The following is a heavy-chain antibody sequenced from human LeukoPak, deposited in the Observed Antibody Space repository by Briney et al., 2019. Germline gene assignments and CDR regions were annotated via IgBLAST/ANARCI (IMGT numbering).Heavy chain of an antibody. CDR1: GYTLTELS. J-gene: IGHJ4*02. Sequence: ASVKVSCKVSGYTLTELSMHWVRQAPGKGLEWMGGFDPEDGETIYAQKFQGRVTMTEDTSTDTAYMELSSLRSEDTAVYYCATVPRGSYSYGYDATYYFGYWGQGTLVTVSS. CDR2: FDPEDGET. CDR3: ATVPRGSYSYGYDATYYFGY. D-gene: IGHD5-18*01. V-gene: IGHV1-24*01.